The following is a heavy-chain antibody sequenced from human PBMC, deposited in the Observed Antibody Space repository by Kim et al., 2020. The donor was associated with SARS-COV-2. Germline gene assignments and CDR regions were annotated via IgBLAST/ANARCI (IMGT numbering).Heavy chain of an antibody. CDR3: ARGGRATGYYYYGMDV. CDR1: GGSFSGYY. CDR2: INHSGST. J-gene: IGHJ6*02. D-gene: IGHD1-26*01. V-gene: IGHV4-34*01. Sequence: SETLSLTCAVYGGSFSGYYWSWIRQPPGKGLEWIGEINHSGSTNYNPSLKSRVTISVDTSKNQFSLKLSSVTAADTAVYYCARGGRATGYYYYGMDVWGQGTTVTVSS.